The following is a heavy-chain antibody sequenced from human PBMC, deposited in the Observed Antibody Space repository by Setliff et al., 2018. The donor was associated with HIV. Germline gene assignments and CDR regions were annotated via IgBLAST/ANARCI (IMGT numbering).Heavy chain of an antibody. V-gene: IGHV4-38-2*01. D-gene: IGHD4-17*01. Sequence: PSETLSLTCAVSGFSVSSGYYWGWIRQPPGKGLEWIGSISHSGITNYNPSLKSRVTISVDTSKNQFSLKLHSVTAADTAVYYCARVLAGWTVTSYNYYYMDVWGKGTTVTVSS. CDR3: ARVLAGWTVTSYNYYYMDV. CDR2: ISHSGIT. J-gene: IGHJ6*03. CDR1: GFSVSSGYY.